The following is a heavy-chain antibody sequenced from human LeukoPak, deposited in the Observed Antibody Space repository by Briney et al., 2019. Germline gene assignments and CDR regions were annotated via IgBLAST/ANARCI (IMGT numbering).Heavy chain of an antibody. V-gene: IGHV3-21*01. CDR2: ISSSSSYI. Sequence: GGSLRLSCAASGFTFSSYSMNWVRQAPGKGLEWVSSISSSSSYIYYADSVKGRFTISRDNAKNSLYLQMNSLRAEDTAVYYCARFSLYCSSTSCPGRYFDYWGQGTLVTVSS. D-gene: IGHD2-2*01. CDR3: ARFSLYCSSTSCPGRYFDY. CDR1: GFTFSSYS. J-gene: IGHJ4*02.